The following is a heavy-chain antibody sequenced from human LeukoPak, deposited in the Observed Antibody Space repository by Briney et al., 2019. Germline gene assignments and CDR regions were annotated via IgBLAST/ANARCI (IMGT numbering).Heavy chain of an antibody. CDR3: ARAGGSGWSLDY. J-gene: IGHJ4*02. V-gene: IGHV3-11*01. D-gene: IGHD6-19*01. Sequence: GGSLRLSCAASGFTFSDYYMNWIRQAPGKGLEWVSHISSSGSTIHYVDSVKGRFTISRDNAKNSLFLQMNSLRAEDTAVYYCARAGGSGWSLDYWGQGTLVTVSS. CDR2: ISSSGSTI. CDR1: GFTFSDYY.